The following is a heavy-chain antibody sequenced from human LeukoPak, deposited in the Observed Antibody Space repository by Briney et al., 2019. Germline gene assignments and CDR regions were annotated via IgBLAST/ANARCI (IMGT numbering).Heavy chain of an antibody. CDR1: DGSISDYS. V-gene: IGHV4-59*01. CDR2: IYYSGST. CDR3: ARDAIVGTTNWFDP. Sequence: SETLSLTCTVSDGSISDYSWSWIRQPPGKGLEWIGYIYYSGSTNYNPSLKSRVTISLDTSKNQFSLKLSSVTAADTAVYYCARDAIVGTTNWFDPWGQGTLVTVSS. D-gene: IGHD1-26*01. J-gene: IGHJ5*02.